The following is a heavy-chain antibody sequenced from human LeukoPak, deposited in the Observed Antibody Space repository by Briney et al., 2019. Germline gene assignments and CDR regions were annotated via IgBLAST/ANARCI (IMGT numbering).Heavy chain of an antibody. D-gene: IGHD6-6*01. J-gene: IGHJ4*02. Sequence: PSETLSLTCTVSGPSISSAYYWGWIRQPPGKGLEWIGNIYYSGSTYYNPSLKSRVTISVDTSKNQFSLKLSSVTAADTAVYYCARDSGSSPNDYWGQGTLVTVSS. CDR1: GPSISSAYY. V-gene: IGHV4-38-2*02. CDR2: IYYSGST. CDR3: ARDSGSSPNDY.